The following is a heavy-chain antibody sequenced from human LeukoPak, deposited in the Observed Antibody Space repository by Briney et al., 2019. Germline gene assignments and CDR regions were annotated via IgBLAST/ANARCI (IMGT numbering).Heavy chain of an antibody. J-gene: IGHJ4*02. D-gene: IGHD3-22*01. V-gene: IGHV3-23*01. CDR2: ISGSRGKT. CDR3: AKDRRRNYDSNVYYGGYYFDS. CDR1: GFTPSSYA. Sequence: GGSLRLSCAASGFTPSSYALSWVRPGPGEGVEWVSGISGSRGKTYYADCVKGRSTISRENPENTLYLQMSSMRAEDTAVYYCAKDRRRNYDSNVYYGGYYFDSWGQGILVTVST.